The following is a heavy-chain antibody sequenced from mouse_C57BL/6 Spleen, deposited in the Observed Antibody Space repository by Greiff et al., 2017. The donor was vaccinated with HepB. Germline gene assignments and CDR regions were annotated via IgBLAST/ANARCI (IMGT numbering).Heavy chain of an antibody. CDR3: TRSTRYYAMDY. J-gene: IGHJ4*01. Sequence: EVKLVESGEGLVKPGGSLKLSCAASGFTFSSYAMSWVRQTPEKRLEWVAYISSGGDYIYYADTVKGRFTISRDNARNTLYLQMSSRKSEDTAMYYCTRSTRYYAMDYWGQGTSVTVSS. CDR2: ISSGGDYI. CDR1: GFTFSSYA. V-gene: IGHV5-9-1*02. D-gene: IGHD1-1*01.